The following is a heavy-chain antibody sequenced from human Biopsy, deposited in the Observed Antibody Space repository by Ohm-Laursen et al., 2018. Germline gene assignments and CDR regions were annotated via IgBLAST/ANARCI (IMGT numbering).Heavy chain of an antibody. CDR1: GYNVTGYY. V-gene: IGHV1-46*01. CDR3: ARNTGWYGDLYYFDY. D-gene: IGHD6-19*01. CDR2: INPSGSTT. Sequence: AAVKVSCKTSGYNVTGYYIHGVRQAPGQGLEWMGMINPSGSTTSYPQIFQGRVTMTRDTSKSTVYMELSSLRSADTAVYFCARNTGWYGDLYYFDYWGQGTLVPVSS. J-gene: IGHJ4*02.